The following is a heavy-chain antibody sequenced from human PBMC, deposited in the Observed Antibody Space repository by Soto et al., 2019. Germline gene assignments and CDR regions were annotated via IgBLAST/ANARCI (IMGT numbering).Heavy chain of an antibody. V-gene: IGHV4-30-4*01. D-gene: IGHD4-17*01. J-gene: IGHJ6*02. CDR1: GGSISSGDYY. CDR2: IYYSGST. CDR3: ASYGDNWAYYYGMDV. Sequence: PSETLSLTCTVSGGSISSGDYYWSWIRQPPGKGLEWIGYIYYSGSTYYNPSLKSRVTISVDTSKNQFSLKLSSVTAADTAVYYCASYGDNWAYYYGMDVWGQGTTVTVSS.